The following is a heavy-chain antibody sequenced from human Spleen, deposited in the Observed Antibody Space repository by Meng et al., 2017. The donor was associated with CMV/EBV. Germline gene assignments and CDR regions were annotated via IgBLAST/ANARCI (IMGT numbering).Heavy chain of an antibody. J-gene: IGHJ3*02. CDR1: GYTFTGYY. Sequence: ASVKVSCKASGYTFTGYYMHWVRQAPGQGLEWMGWFNPNSGGTNYAQKFQGRVTMTRDTSISTAYMELSRLRPDDTAVYYCARASLELGAFDIWGQGTMVTVSS. D-gene: IGHD1-7*01. CDR2: FNPNSGGT. V-gene: IGHV1-2*02. CDR3: ARASLELGAFDI.